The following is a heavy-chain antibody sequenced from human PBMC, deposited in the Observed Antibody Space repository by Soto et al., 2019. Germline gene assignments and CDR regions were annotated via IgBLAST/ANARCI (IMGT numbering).Heavy chain of an antibody. CDR2: IYYSGST. V-gene: IGHV4-59*01. D-gene: IGHD2-15*01. J-gene: IGHJ6*02. CDR1: GGSISSYY. CDR3: ARDSRMGYGMDV. Sequence: SETLSLTCTVSGGSISSYYWSWIRQPPGKGLEWIGYIYYSGSTNYNPSLKSRVTISVDTSKNQFSLKLGSVTAADTAVYYCARDSRMGYGMDVWGQGTTVTVSS.